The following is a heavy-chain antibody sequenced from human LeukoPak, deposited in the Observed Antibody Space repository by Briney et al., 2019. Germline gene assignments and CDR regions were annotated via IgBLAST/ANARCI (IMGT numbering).Heavy chain of an antibody. D-gene: IGHD6-13*01. Sequence: ASVKVSCKASGYTFTSYGISWVRQAPGQGLEWMGWISGYNGHTNYAQKLQGRVTMTTDTSTSTAYMELRGLRSDDTAVYYCASLPGPYSSSWYGGYYYYGMDVWGQGTTVTVSS. J-gene: IGHJ6*02. CDR2: ISGYNGHT. CDR1: GYTFTSYG. V-gene: IGHV1-18*01. CDR3: ASLPGPYSSSWYGGYYYYGMDV.